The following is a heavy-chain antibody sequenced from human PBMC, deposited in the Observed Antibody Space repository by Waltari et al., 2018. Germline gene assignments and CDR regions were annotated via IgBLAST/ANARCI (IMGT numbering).Heavy chain of an antibody. J-gene: IGHJ4*02. CDR3: SVSLNS. Sequence: EVQLVEFGGGLVQPGGSLRLSCAASGFTFNNYWMDWVRQAPGKGLEWVANIKQDGSESHYVDSVKGRFTISRDNAQNLLYLQMNSLRAEDTAVYYCSVSLNSWGQGTLVTVSS. CDR2: IKQDGSES. V-gene: IGHV3-7*01. CDR1: GFTFNNYW.